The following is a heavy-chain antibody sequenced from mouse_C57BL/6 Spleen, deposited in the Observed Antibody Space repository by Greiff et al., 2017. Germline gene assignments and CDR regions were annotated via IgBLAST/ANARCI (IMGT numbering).Heavy chain of an antibody. Sequence: QVQLQQSGAELVRPGTSVKMSCKASGYTFTNYWIGWVKQRPGHGLEWIGDIYPGSGYTNYNEKFKGKATLTADKSSSPAYMQFSSLTSEDSAIYYCAIYEDCDGYFDYWGQGTTLTVSS. CDR2: IYPGSGYT. D-gene: IGHD2-4*01. V-gene: IGHV1-63*01. CDR1: GYTFTNYW. CDR3: AIYEDCDGYFDY. J-gene: IGHJ2*01.